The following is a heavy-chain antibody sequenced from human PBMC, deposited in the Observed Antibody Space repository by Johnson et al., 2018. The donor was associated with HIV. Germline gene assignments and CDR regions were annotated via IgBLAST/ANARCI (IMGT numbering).Heavy chain of an antibody. Sequence: QVQLVESGGGLVKPGGSLRLSCAASGFTFSAHYMSWIRQAPGKGLEWVAYISSSGSTVCYAESVKGRFTISRDNAKNSLYLQMNSLRAEDTAVYYCAKDSRYSYGPDAFDIWGQGTMVTVSS. J-gene: IGHJ3*02. V-gene: IGHV3-11*04. D-gene: IGHD5-18*01. CDR1: GFTFSAHY. CDR3: AKDSRYSYGPDAFDI. CDR2: ISSSGSTV.